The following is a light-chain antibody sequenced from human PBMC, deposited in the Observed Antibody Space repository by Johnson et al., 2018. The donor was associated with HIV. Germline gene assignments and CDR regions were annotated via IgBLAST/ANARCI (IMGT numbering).Light chain of an antibody. V-gene: IGLV1-51*02. CDR1: SSNIGNKY. CDR2: ENT. Sequence: QSVLTQPPSVSAAPGQKVTISCSGSSSNIGNKYVSWYQQLPGTAPKLLIYENTKRPSGIPDRFSGSKSGTSATLAITGLHTGDEADYYCGTWDTSLSVGGPFAAGTRGTVL. J-gene: IGLJ1*01. CDR3: GTWDTSLSVGGP.